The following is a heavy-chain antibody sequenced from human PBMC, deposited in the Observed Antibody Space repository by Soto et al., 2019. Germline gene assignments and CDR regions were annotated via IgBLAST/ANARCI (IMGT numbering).Heavy chain of an antibody. J-gene: IGHJ6*02. Sequence: SETLSLTCTVSGGSISSGDYYWSWIRQPPGKGLEWIGYIYYSGSTYYNPSLKSRVTISVDTSKNQFSLKLSSVTAADTAVYYCARVGDYYYYGMDVWGQGTTVTVSS. D-gene: IGHD3-16*01. CDR1: GGSISSGDYY. V-gene: IGHV4-30-4*01. CDR2: IYYSGST. CDR3: ARVGDYYYYGMDV.